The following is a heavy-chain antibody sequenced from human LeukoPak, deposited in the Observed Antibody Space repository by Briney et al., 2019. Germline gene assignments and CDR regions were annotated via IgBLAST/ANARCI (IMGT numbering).Heavy chain of an antibody. D-gene: IGHD2-2*01. CDR2: NNDSGST. V-gene: IGHV4-34*01. Sequence: PSETLSLTCAVSGGAFSNYFWTWIRQPPGKGLEWIAENNDSGSTNSNSSLRSRVAISVDTSKNQFSLRLTSVTAADTAVYYCARGQYCSTTTCYSARRYFDFWGQGTLVTVSS. J-gene: IGHJ4*02. CDR3: ARGQYCSTTTCYSARRYFDF. CDR1: GGAFSNYF.